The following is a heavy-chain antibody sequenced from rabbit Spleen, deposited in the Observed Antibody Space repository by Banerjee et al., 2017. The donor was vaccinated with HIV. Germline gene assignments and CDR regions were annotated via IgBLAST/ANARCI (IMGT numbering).Heavy chain of an antibody. J-gene: IGHJ4*01. D-gene: IGHD4-1*01. CDR1: GFSFISGYY. V-gene: IGHV1S40*01. CDR3: ARDGSGWGANFNL. Sequence: QSLVESGGGLVKPGTSLTLTCTASGFSFISGYYMCWVRQAPGKGLGWIACIDAGVKGTTYYASWAKGRFAVSKTSPTTVTLQMTSLTAADMATYFCARDGSGWGANFNLWGPGTLVTVS. CDR2: IDAGVKGTT.